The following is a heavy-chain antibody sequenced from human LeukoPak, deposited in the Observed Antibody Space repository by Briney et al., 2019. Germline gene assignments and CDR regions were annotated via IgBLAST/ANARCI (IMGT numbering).Heavy chain of an antibody. CDR2: IYTSGST. D-gene: IGHD1-26*01. V-gene: IGHV4-61*02. CDR3: AREYSGSYRGYYYYYMDV. Sequence: SETLSLTCTVPGGSISSSSYYWSWIRQPAGKGLEWIGRIYTSGSTNYNPSLKSRVTMSVDTSKNQFSLKLSSVTAADTAVYYCAREYSGSYRGYYYYYMDVWGKGTTVTVSS. CDR1: GGSISSSSYY. J-gene: IGHJ6*03.